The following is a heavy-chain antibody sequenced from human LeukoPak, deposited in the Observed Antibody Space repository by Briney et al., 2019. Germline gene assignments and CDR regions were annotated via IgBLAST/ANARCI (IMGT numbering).Heavy chain of an antibody. D-gene: IGHD4-17*01. J-gene: IGHJ6*03. V-gene: IGHV4-38-2*02. Sequence: SEPLSLTCSGSNYSISNSLYWCWLRQPPGKGLEGIGSIYRSGSTFYNPSLKSRVTISLDTSKNQFSLKLSSVTAADTAVYFCARGTYGYYMDVWGKGTTVTVSS. CDR1: NYSISNSLY. CDR3: ARGTYGYYMDV. CDR2: IYRSGST.